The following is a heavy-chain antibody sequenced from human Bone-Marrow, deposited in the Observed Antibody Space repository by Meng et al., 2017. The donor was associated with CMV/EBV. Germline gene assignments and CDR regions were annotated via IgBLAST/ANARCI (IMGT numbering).Heavy chain of an antibody. Sequence: GGSLRLSCAASGFTFSSYSMNWVRQAPGKGLEWVANIKQDGSEKYYVDSVKGRFTISRDNAKNSLYLQMNSLRAEDTAVYYCARVGGATAFDYWGQGTLVTVSS. J-gene: IGHJ4*02. D-gene: IGHD1-26*01. CDR2: IKQDGSEK. CDR1: GFTFSSYS. V-gene: IGHV3-7*01. CDR3: ARVGGATAFDY.